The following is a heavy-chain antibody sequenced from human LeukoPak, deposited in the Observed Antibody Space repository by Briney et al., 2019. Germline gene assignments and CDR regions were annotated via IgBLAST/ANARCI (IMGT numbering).Heavy chain of an antibody. D-gene: IGHD3-10*01. J-gene: IGHJ5*02. CDR2: IYYSGST. Sequence: SETLSLTCTVSGGSISSSSYYWGWIRQPPGKGLEWIGSIYYSGSTNYNPSLKSRVTMSVDTSKNQFSLKLSSVTAEDTAVYYCARDSYYYGSDTNWFDPWGQGTLVTVSS. V-gene: IGHV4-39*07. CDR3: ARDSYYYGSDTNWFDP. CDR1: GGSISSSSYY.